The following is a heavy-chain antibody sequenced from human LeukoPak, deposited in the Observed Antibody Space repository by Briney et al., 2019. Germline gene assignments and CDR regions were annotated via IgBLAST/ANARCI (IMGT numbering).Heavy chain of an antibody. CDR1: GFTFSSYA. J-gene: IGHJ4*02. CDR2: ISYDGSNK. V-gene: IGHV3-30-3*01. D-gene: IGHD3-16*01. Sequence: GESLRLSCAASGFTFSSYAMHWVRQAPGKGLEWVAVISYDGSNKYYADSVKGRFIVSRDNAKNSLHLQMNSLRVEDTAVYYCATTRGDSWGQGTLVTVSS. CDR3: ATTRGDS.